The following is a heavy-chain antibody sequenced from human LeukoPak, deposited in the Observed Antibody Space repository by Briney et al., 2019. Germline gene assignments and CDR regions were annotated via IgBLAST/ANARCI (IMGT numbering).Heavy chain of an antibody. D-gene: IGHD2-21*01. CDR2: ISGSGDGA. V-gene: IGHV3-23*01. CDR1: GFTFSTYA. Sequence: GGSLRLSCAASGFTFSTYAMSWVRQAPGRGLQWVSLISGSGDGANYADSVKGRFTISRDNSKNTVYLQMTNLRAEDTAVYYCAKGYIQLWWFDYWGQGTLVTVSS. J-gene: IGHJ4*02. CDR3: AKGYIQLWWFDY.